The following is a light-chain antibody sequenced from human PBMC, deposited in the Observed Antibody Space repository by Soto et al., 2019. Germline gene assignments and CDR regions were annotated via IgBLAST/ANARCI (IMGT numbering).Light chain of an antibody. J-gene: IGLJ1*01. CDR3: SSYTSSSTTPYV. CDR2: EVI. V-gene: IGLV2-14*01. Sequence: QFALTQPASESGSPGQSITISCTGTSSDIGAYNYVSWYRQHPGKAPKLMIYEVINRPSGVSNRFSGSKSGNTASLTISGLQAEDEADYYCSSYTSSSTTPYVFGTGTKVTVL. CDR1: SSDIGAYNY.